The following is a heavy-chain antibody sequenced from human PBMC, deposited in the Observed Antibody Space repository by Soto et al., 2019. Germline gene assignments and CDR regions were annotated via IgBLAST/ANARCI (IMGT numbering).Heavy chain of an antibody. CDR2: IYPGDSDT. Sequence: EVHLVQSGAEVKKPGESLKISCKGSGYSFTSYWIGWVRQMPGKGLEWMGIIYPGDSDTRYSPSLQGQVTISADKSIDTAYLQWSSLKTSDTAMYYCASRTLVRGAMSPFDIWGQGTMVTVSS. D-gene: IGHD3-10*01. CDR1: GYSFTSYW. V-gene: IGHV5-51*01. CDR3: ASRTLVRGAMSPFDI. J-gene: IGHJ3*02.